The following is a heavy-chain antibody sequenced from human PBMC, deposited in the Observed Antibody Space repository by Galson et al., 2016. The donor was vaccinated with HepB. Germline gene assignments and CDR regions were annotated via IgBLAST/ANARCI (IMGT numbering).Heavy chain of an antibody. CDR2: ISSGSSAI. J-gene: IGHJ4*02. V-gene: IGHV3-48*02. CDR1: GFTFSSYS. CDR3: ARDGNHGYDMDY. D-gene: IGHD1-14*01. Sequence: SLRLSCAASGFTFSSYSMYWVRQAPGKGLEWVSYISSGSSAIYYADSVKGRFTISRDNAKNSLYLQMNSLRDEDTAIYFCARDGNHGYDMDYWGQGTLVTVSS.